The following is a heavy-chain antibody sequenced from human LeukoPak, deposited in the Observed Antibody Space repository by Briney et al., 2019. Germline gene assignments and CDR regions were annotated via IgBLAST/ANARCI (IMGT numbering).Heavy chain of an antibody. V-gene: IGHV3-9*01. CDR2: ISWNSGSI. Sequence: GGSLRLSCAASGFTFDDYAMHWVRHAPGKGLEWVSGISWNSGSIGYADSVKGRFTISRDNAKNSLYLQMNSLRAEDTALYYCAKDRGAVAGTIDYWGQGTLVTVSS. CDR1: GFTFDDYA. J-gene: IGHJ4*02. D-gene: IGHD6-19*01. CDR3: AKDRGAVAGTIDY.